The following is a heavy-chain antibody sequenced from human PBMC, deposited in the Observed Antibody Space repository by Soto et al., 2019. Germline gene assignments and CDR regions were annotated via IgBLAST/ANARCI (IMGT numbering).Heavy chain of an antibody. Sequence: PXGSLRPSCRASGSDFSTSSMDWVSQAPGKGLEWIAYVSLDSDSIQYADSVNGRFTISRDDAENSLYLKMDSLTDEDTATYYCARLYYDYVWGQGTTVTVSS. CDR1: GSDFSTSS. J-gene: IGHJ6*02. D-gene: IGHD3-3*01. CDR3: ARLYYDYV. V-gene: IGHV3-48*02. CDR2: VSLDSDSI.